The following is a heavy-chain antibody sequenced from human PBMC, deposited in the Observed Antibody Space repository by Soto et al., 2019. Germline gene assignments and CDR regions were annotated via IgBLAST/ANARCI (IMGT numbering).Heavy chain of an antibody. D-gene: IGHD6-6*01. V-gene: IGHV1-8*01. Sequence: ASVKVSCKASGHTFSSHDINWVREASGQGLEWMGWMNPNTGNTGYAETFQGRVSMTRDTSISTAYMELSSLRSEDTAIYYCARGRADYNSWLGLDYWGQGTLVTVSS. J-gene: IGHJ4*02. CDR3: ARGRADYNSWLGLDY. CDR2: MNPNTGNT. CDR1: GHTFSSHD.